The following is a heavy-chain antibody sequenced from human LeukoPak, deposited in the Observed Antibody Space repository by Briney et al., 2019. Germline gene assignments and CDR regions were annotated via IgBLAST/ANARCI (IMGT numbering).Heavy chain of an antibody. CDR1: GFTFSSYW. V-gene: IGHV3-7*01. Sequence: GGSLRLSCAASGFTFSSYWMSWVRQAPGKGLEWVANIKQDGSEKYYVDSVKGRFTISRDNAKNSPYLQMNSLRAEDTAVYYCARDGDYDSLSDAFDIWGQGTMVTVSS. CDR3: ARDGDYDSLSDAFDI. J-gene: IGHJ3*02. D-gene: IGHD2-21*02. CDR2: IKQDGSEK.